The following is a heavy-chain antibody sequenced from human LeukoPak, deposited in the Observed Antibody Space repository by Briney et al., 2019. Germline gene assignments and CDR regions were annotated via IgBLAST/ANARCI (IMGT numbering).Heavy chain of an antibody. D-gene: IGHD5-18*01. V-gene: IGHV3-48*03. J-gene: IGHJ4*02. Sequence: GGSLRLSCAASGFTFSSYAMNWVRQAPKKGLEWVSYISNSGSTIYYADSVKGRFTISRDNAKNSLYLQMNSLRADDTAVYYCARDPRGYSSVSDDFWGQGTLVTVSS. CDR3: ARDPRGYSSVSDDF. CDR1: GFTFSSYA. CDR2: ISNSGSTI.